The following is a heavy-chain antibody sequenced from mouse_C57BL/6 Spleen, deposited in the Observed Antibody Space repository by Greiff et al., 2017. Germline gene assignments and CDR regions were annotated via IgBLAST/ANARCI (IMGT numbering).Heavy chain of an antibody. D-gene: IGHD2-4*01. CDR2: IWRGGST. Sequence: QVHVKQSGPGLVQPSQSLSITCTVSGFSLTSYGVHWVRQSPGKGLEWLGVIWRGGSTDYNAAFMSRLSITKDNSKSQVFFKMNSLQADDTAIYYCAKNGVYDYDWYFDVWGTGTTVTVSS. V-gene: IGHV2-5*01. CDR3: AKNGVYDYDWYFDV. J-gene: IGHJ1*03. CDR1: GFSLTSYG.